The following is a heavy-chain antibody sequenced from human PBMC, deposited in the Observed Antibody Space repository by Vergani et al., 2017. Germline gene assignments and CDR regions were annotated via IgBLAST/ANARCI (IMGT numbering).Heavy chain of an antibody. V-gene: IGHV3-23*01. CDR2: ISGSGGST. Sequence: EVQLLESGGGLVQPGGSLRLSCAASGFTFSSYAMSWVRQAPGKGLEWVSAISGSGGSTYYADSVKGRFTISRDNSKNTLYLQMNSLRAEDTAVYYCAREYYDFWSGYYLMAGYYYYYMDVWGKGTTVTVSS. CDR3: AREYYDFWSGYYLMAGYYYYYMDV. CDR1: GFTFSSYA. D-gene: IGHD3-3*01. J-gene: IGHJ6*03.